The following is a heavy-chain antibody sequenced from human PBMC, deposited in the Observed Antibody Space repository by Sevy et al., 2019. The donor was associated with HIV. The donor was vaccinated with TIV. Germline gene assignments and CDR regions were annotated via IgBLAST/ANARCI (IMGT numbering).Heavy chain of an antibody. D-gene: IGHD1-26*01. V-gene: IGHV1-3*01. CDR1: GYTFTSYA. J-gene: IGHJ4*02. CDR3: ARDWEISGSPEGRDY. CDR2: INAGNGNT. Sequence: ASVKVSCKASGYTFTSYAMHWVRQAPGQRLEWMGWINAGNGNTKYSQKFQGRVTITRDTSESTAYMELSSLRSEDTAVYYCARDWEISGSPEGRDYWGQGTLVTVSS.